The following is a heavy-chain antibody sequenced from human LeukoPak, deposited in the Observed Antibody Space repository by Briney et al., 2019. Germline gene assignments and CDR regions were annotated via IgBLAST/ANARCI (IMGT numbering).Heavy chain of an antibody. J-gene: IGHJ3*02. V-gene: IGHV3-48*01. Sequence: GGSLRLSCAASGFTVSSNYMSWVRQAPGKGLEWVSYINSRSSAILYADSVKGRFTISRDNAKNLLYLQMNSLRAEDTAVYYCAREPRSPPNDAFDIWGQGTMVTVSS. CDR3: AREPRSPPNDAFDI. CDR2: INSRSSAI. D-gene: IGHD1-14*01. CDR1: GFTVSSNY.